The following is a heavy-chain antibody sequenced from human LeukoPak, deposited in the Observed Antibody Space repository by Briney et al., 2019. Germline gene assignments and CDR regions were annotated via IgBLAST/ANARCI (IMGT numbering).Heavy chain of an antibody. V-gene: IGHV1-8*02. Sequence: ASVKVSCKASGGTFSSYAINWVRQATGQGLEWMGWMNPNSGNTGYAQKFQGRVTMTRNTSISTAYMELSSLRSEDTAVYYCARDVFSSSWDYWGQGTLVTVSS. CDR1: GGTFSSYA. CDR3: ARDVFSSSWDY. J-gene: IGHJ4*02. CDR2: MNPNSGNT. D-gene: IGHD6-13*01.